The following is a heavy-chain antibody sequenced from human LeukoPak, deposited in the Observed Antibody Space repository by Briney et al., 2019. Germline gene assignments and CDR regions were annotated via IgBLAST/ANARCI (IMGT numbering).Heavy chain of an antibody. CDR2: ISGRSSSI. J-gene: IGHJ4*02. Sequence: GGSLRLSCAASEFTFSDYSMSWIRQAPGKGLEWVSYISGRSSSIYHADSVKGRFTISRDNAKNSLYLQMNSLRAEDTAVYYCARVPDDDFWSGYWGQGTLVTVSS. CDR1: EFTFSDYS. V-gene: IGHV3-11*04. CDR3: ARVPDDDFWSGY. D-gene: IGHD3-3*01.